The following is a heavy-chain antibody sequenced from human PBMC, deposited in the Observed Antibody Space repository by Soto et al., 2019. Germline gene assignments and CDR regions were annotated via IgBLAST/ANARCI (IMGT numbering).Heavy chain of an antibody. Sequence: QVQLVESGGGVVQPGRSLRLSCAASGFTFSYYGMHWVRQTPGKGLEWVAVIWYDGSNKYYGDSVKGRFTVSRENSKNTLYLEMSSLRADDTGFYYCARNTVPTAGANWFDSWGQGTQVTVSS. V-gene: IGHV3-33*01. CDR3: ARNTVPTAGANWFDS. D-gene: IGHD1-26*01. J-gene: IGHJ5*01. CDR1: GFTFSYYG. CDR2: IWYDGSNK.